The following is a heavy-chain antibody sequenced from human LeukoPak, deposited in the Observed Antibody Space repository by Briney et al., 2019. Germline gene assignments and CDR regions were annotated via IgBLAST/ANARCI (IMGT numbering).Heavy chain of an antibody. Sequence: PGGSLRLSCAASGFTFSSYEMNWVRQAPGKWLEGVSYISSSGSTIYYADSVKGRFTISRDNAKNSLYLQMNSLRAEDTAVYYCAGREISYYYDSSGSPWGQGTLVTVSS. CDR2: ISSSGSTI. J-gene: IGHJ5*02. D-gene: IGHD3-22*01. CDR3: AGREISYYYDSSGSP. CDR1: GFTFSSYE. V-gene: IGHV3-48*03.